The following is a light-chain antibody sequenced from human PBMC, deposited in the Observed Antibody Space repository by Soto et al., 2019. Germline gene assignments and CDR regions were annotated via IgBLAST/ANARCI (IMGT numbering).Light chain of an antibody. CDR1: QTISSW. Sequence: DIQMTQSPSTLSASVGDRVTITCRASQTISSWLAWYQQKPGKAPTLLIYDASTLERGVPSRSSGTGSGTEFTLSIDSLQPDDFATYYCQQYHTSSITFGQGTRLEIK. J-gene: IGKJ5*01. CDR2: DAS. CDR3: QQYHTSSIT. V-gene: IGKV1-5*01.